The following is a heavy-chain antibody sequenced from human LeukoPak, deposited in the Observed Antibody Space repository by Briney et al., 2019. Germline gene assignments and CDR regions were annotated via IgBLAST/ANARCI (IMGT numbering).Heavy chain of an antibody. Sequence: GASVKVSCKASGYTFTSYGISWVRQAPGQGLEWMGWISAYNGNTNYAQKLQGRVTMTTDTSTSTAYMELRSLRSDDTAVYCCARVGRYGDHGNNWFDPWGQGTLVTVSS. V-gene: IGHV1-18*01. D-gene: IGHD4-17*01. J-gene: IGHJ5*02. CDR3: ARVGRYGDHGNNWFDP. CDR2: ISAYNGNT. CDR1: GYTFTSYG.